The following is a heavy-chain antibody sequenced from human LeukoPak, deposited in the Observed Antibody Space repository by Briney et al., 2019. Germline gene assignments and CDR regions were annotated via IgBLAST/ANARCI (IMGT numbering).Heavy chain of an antibody. CDR2: IKSKTDGGTT. D-gene: IGHD6-13*01. Sequence: GGSLRLSCAASGFTFNSYWMSWVRQAPGKGLEWVGRIKSKTDGGTTDYAAPVKGRFTISRDDSKNTLYLQMNSLKTEDTAVYYCTVGRYSSSWSPDYWGQGTLVTVSS. CDR3: TVGRYSSSWSPDY. V-gene: IGHV3-15*01. J-gene: IGHJ4*02. CDR1: GFTFNSYW.